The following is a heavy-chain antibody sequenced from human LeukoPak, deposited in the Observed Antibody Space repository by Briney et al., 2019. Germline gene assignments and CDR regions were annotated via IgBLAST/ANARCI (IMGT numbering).Heavy chain of an antibody. CDR3: ARHGYYGDYDY. CDR1: GGSISSYY. CDR2: IYYSGST. D-gene: IGHD4-17*01. V-gene: IGHV4-59*08. J-gene: IGHJ4*02. Sequence: SETLSLTCTVSGGSISSYYWSWIRQPPGKGLEWIGYIYYSGSTNYNPSLKSRVTISVDTSKNQFSLKLSSVTAADTAVYYCARHGYYGDYDYWGQGTLVTASS.